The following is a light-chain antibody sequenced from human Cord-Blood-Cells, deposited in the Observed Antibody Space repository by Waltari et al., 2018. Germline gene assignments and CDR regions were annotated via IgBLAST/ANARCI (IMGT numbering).Light chain of an antibody. V-gene: IGKV1-33*01. CDR2: DAS. CDR3: EQYDNLPFT. CDR1: QDISNY. Sequence: DIQMTQSQSSLSATVGDRVTITCQAGQDISNYFNWYQQKPGKAPKLLIYDASNFETGVPSRFSGRGSGTDFTFTISSLHPEDMATYYCEQYDNLPFTFGPGTKVDI. J-gene: IGKJ3*01.